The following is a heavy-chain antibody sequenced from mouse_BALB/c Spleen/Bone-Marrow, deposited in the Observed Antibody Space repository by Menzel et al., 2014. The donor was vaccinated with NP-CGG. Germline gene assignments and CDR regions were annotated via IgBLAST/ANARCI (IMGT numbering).Heavy chain of an antibody. CDR2: INPDSSTI. V-gene: IGHV4-1*02. D-gene: IGHD1-2*01. CDR1: GFDFSGYW. CDR3: ARPGYYGYQDV. Sequence: EVKLMESGGGLVQPGGSLKLSCAASGFDFSGYWMTWVRQAPEKGLEWIGEINPDSSTINYTPSLKDKFIISRDNAKNALYLQMSKVRSEDTALYYCARPGYYGYQDVWGAGTTVTVSS. J-gene: IGHJ1*01.